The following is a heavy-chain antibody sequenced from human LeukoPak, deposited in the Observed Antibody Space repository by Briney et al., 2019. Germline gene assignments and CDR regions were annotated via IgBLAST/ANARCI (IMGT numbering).Heavy chain of an antibody. D-gene: IGHD1-26*01. Sequence: SETLSLTCTVSGGSISSYYWSWIRQPPGKGLEWIGYIYYSGSTNYNPSLKSRVTISVDTSKSQFSLKLSSVTAADTAVYYCARWDLWSHDAFDIWGQGTMVTVSS. J-gene: IGHJ3*02. CDR1: GGSISSYY. CDR3: ARWDLWSHDAFDI. CDR2: IYYSGST. V-gene: IGHV4-59*01.